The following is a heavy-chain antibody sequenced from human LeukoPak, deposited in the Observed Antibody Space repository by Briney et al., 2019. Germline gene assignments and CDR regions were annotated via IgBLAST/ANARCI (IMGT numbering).Heavy chain of an antibody. CDR2: IYYNGST. J-gene: IGHJ4*02. CDR1: GGPISSHH. V-gene: IGHV4-59*11. D-gene: IGHD3-10*01. CDR3: ARGVSYYYF. Sequence: SETLSLTCTVSGGPISSHHWSWIRKPPGRGLQWIGYIYYNGSTNYNPSLKSRVTISVDTSENLFSLKLTSVASGDTAVYYCARGVSYYYFWGQGTLVTVSP.